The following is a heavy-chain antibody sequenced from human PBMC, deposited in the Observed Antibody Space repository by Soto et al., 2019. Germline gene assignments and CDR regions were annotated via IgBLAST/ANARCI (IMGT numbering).Heavy chain of an antibody. V-gene: IGHV1-18*01. J-gene: IGHJ5*02. D-gene: IGHD3-10*01. CDR3: ARGVGSGSYYNQYNWFDP. Sequence: QVQLVQSGGEVKKPGASVKVSCKASGYTFTNYGISWVRQAPGQGLEWMGWINVYNGNTKYAQKVQGRVTMTTDTXTXKXXMELRRSSSDNTAVYYCARGVGSGSYYNQYNWFDPWGQGSLVTVSS. CDR2: INVYNGNT. CDR1: GYTFTNYG.